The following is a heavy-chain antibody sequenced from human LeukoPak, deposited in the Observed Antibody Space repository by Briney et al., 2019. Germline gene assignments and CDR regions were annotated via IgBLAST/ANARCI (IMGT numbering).Heavy chain of an antibody. CDR2: INSDGSST. V-gene: IGHV3-74*01. J-gene: IGHJ6*03. D-gene: IGHD6-6*01. CDR3: ARRGEQLGWDYYYYYYMDV. CDR1: GFTFSSYW. Sequence: GGSLRLSCAASGFTFSSYWMHWVRQAPGKGLVWVSLINSDGSSTSYADSVKGRFTISRDNAKNSLYLQMNSLRAEDTAVYYCARRGEQLGWDYYYYYYMDVWGKGTTVTVSS.